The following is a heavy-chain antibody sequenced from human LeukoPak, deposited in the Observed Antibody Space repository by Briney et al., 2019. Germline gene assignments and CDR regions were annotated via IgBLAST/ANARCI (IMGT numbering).Heavy chain of an antibody. D-gene: IGHD6-19*01. CDR1: GFTFSNFA. V-gene: IGHV3-23*01. Sequence: GGSLRLSCTASGFTFSNFAMSWIRQAPGKGLEWVSTITGGSGAKYYADSVKGRFTISRDNSKDTLYLQMHSLRAEDTAVYFCAKDTPLTTYTSGWSSNSFDYWGQGTLVAVSS. CDR3: AKDTPLTTYTSGWSSNSFDY. CDR2: ITGGSGAK. J-gene: IGHJ4*02.